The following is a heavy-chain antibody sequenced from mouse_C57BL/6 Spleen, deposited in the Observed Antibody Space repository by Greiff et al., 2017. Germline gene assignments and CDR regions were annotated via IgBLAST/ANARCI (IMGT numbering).Heavy chain of an antibody. CDR1: GFAFSSSW. CDR2: IHPGDGDT. D-gene: IGHD2-4*01. CDR3: ARSGDYDESFDY. J-gene: IGHJ2*01. V-gene: IGHV1-82*01. Sequence: QVQLQQSGPELVKPGASVKISCKASGFAFSSSWMNWVKQRPGKGLEWIGRIHPGDGDTNYTGKFKGKVTLTADNSSSTAYMQLSSLTSEDSAVYFCARSGDYDESFDYWGQGTTLTVSS.